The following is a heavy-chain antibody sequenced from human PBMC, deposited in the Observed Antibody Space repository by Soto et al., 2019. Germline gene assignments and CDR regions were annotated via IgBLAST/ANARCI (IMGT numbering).Heavy chain of an antibody. J-gene: IGHJ4*02. CDR1: GYSFTTYD. V-gene: IGHV1-8*01. D-gene: IGHD7-27*01. Sequence: ASVKVSCKASGYSFTTYDINWVRQAAGQGFEWVGWMNPNSGDTGYAQSFQDRVTMTRDTSTSTAYMELGSLKSEDTAIYYCARNRAPTGDFDFWGQGTLVTVSS. CDR3: ARNRAPTGDFDF. CDR2: MNPNSGDT.